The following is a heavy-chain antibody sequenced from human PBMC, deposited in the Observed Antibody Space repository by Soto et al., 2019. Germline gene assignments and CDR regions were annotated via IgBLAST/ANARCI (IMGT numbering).Heavy chain of an antibody. Sequence: GESLKISCKGSGYSFTSYWISWVRQMPGKGLEWMGRIDPSDSYTNYSPSFQGHVTISADKSISTAYLQWSSLKASDTAMYYCARRGSLLFDYYGMDVWVTGTTVTVS. CDR3: ARRGSLLFDYYGMDV. J-gene: IGHJ6*04. CDR2: IDPSDSYT. D-gene: IGHD2-21*02. V-gene: IGHV5-10-1*01. CDR1: GYSFTSYW.